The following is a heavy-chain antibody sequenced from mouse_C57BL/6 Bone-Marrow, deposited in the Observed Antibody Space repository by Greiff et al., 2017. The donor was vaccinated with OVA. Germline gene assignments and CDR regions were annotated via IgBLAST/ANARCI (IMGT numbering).Heavy chain of an antibody. Sequence: GGGLVQPKGSLKLSCAASGFSFNTYAMNWVRQAPGKGLEWVARIRSKSNNYATYYADSVKDRFTISRDDSESMLYLQMNNLKTEDTAMYYCVRHARLGQWYFDVWGTGTTVTVSS. CDR3: VRHARLGQWYFDV. CDR1: GFSFNTYA. CDR2: IRSKSNNYAT. J-gene: IGHJ1*03. D-gene: IGHD4-1*01. V-gene: IGHV10-1*01.